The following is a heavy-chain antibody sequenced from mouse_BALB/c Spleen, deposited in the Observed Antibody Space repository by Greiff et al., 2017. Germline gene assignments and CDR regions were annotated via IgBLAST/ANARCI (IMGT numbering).Heavy chain of an antibody. Sequence: EVKLEESGGGLVKPGGSLKLSCAASGFAFSSYDMSWVRQTPEKRLEWVAYISSGGGSTYYPDTVKGRFTISRDNAKNTLYLQMSSLKSEDTAMYYCARNRVVADYWGQGTTLTVAS. CDR1: GFAFSSYD. CDR2: ISSGGGST. V-gene: IGHV5-12-1*01. CDR3: ARNRVVADY. J-gene: IGHJ2*01. D-gene: IGHD1-1*01.